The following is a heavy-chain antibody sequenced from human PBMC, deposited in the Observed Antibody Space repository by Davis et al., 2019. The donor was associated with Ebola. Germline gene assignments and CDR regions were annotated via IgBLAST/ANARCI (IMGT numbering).Heavy chain of an antibody. CDR1: GFTFSSYG. CDR3: ARDVGRNSRFDP. J-gene: IGHJ5*02. CDR2: ISYDGSNK. D-gene: IGHD1-26*01. Sequence: GGSLRLSCAASGFTFSSYGMHWVRQAPGKGLEWVAVISYDGSNKYYADSVKGRFTISRDNSKNTLYLQMNSLRAEDTAVYYCARDVGRNSRFDPWGQGTLVTVSS. V-gene: IGHV3-30*03.